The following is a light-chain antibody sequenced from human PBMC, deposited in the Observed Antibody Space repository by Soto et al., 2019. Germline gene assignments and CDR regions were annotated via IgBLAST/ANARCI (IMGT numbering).Light chain of an antibody. CDR3: QQYAGSRT. CDR1: QSVSSSY. Sequence: EIVLPQSPGTLSLSPGERSTLACRASQSVSSSYLAWYQQKPGQAPRLLIYGASSRATGIPDRFSGSGSGTDFTLTISRLEPEDFAVYYCQQYAGSRTFGQGTKVDIK. V-gene: IGKV3-20*01. J-gene: IGKJ1*01. CDR2: GAS.